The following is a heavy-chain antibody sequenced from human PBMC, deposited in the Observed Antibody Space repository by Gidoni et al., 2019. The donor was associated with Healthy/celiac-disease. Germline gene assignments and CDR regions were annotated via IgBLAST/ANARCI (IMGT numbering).Heavy chain of an antibody. J-gene: IGHJ3*02. V-gene: IGHV3-15*01. CDR2: IKSKTDGGTT. CDR3: TTANEHLDSSGYYRWLLDDAFDI. Sequence: EVQLVESGGGLVKPGGSLRLSCAASGFTFSNAWMSWVRQAPGKGLEWVGRIKSKTDGGTTDYAAPVKGRFTISRDDSKNTLYLQMNSLKTEDTAVYYCTTANEHLDSSGYYRWLLDDAFDIWGQGTMVTVSS. D-gene: IGHD3-22*01. CDR1: GFTFSNAW.